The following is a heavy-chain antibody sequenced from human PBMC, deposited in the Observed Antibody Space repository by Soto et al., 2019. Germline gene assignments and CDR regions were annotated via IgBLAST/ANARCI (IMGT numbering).Heavy chain of an antibody. CDR3: TREVQPGVRREYDY. D-gene: IGHD1-1*01. V-gene: IGHV4-34*01. J-gene: IGHJ4*02. CDR2: INHSGST. CDR1: GGSFSGYY. Sequence: SETLSLTCAVYGGSFSGYYWSWIRQPPGKGLEWIGEINHSGSTNYNPSLKSRVTISRDNAKNSLFLQMNSLRAEDTAVYFCTREVQPGVRREYDYWGQGTLVTVSS.